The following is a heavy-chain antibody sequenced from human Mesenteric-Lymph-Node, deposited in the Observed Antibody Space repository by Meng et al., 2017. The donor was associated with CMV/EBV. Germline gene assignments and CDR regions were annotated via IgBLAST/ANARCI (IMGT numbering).Heavy chain of an antibody. Sequence: SCKASGYPVTDFAMNWVRQAPGQGLEWMGFINTDTGNPTYAQGFTGRFVFSVDTSVSTAYLQISSLKADDTALYFCARVGPTGNAIRYWGQGTLVTVSS. CDR2: INTDTGNP. D-gene: IGHD4-23*01. J-gene: IGHJ4*02. CDR3: ARVGPTGNAIRY. V-gene: IGHV7-4-1*02. CDR1: GYPVTDFA.